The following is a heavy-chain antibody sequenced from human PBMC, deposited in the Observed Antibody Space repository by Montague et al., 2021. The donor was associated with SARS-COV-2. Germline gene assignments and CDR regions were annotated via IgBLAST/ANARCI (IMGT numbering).Heavy chain of an antibody. CDR3: ARSYYDILTAYYTPFDY. V-gene: IGHV2-70*04. CDR1: GFSLSTSGMR. CDR2: IDWDGDK. D-gene: IGHD3-9*01. J-gene: IGHJ4*02. Sequence: PALVKPTQTLTLTCTFSGFSLSTSGMRASWIRQPPGKALEWLARIDWDGDKFYSTSLKTRLTISKDTSKNQVVLTMTNMDPVDTATYCCARSYYDILTAYYTPFDYWGQGTLVTISS.